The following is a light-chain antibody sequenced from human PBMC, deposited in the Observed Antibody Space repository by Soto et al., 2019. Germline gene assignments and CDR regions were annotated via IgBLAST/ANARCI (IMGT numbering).Light chain of an antibody. V-gene: IGKV1-5*03. CDR1: QSISSW. J-gene: IGKJ4*01. Sequence: DIQMTQSPSTLSASVGDRVTITCRASQSISSWLAWYQQKPGKAPKLLIYKASSLESGVPSRFSGSGSGTEFTLTIRSLQPDDFATYYCQQYNSYSGLTFGGGTKVEI. CDR3: QQYNSYSGLT. CDR2: KAS.